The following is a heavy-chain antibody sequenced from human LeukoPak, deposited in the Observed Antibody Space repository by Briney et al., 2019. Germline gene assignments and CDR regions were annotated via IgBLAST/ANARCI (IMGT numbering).Heavy chain of an antibody. CDR1: GASVSSASY. Sequence: SETLSLTCTVSGASVSSASYWTWIRQPPGKGVEWIAHIYNGVNTNYNPSLKSRVTTSVDTSKNQFSLRLNSVTAADTAVYYCARSRAFNSGAFDPWSQGSLVTVSS. CDR3: ARSRAFNSGAFDP. J-gene: IGHJ5*02. D-gene: IGHD1-26*01. CDR2: IYNGVNT. V-gene: IGHV4-61*01.